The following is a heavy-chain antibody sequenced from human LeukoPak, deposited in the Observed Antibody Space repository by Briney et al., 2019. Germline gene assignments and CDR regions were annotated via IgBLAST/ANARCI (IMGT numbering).Heavy chain of an antibody. V-gene: IGHV1-18*01. D-gene: IGHD6-19*01. CDR2: ISAYNGNT. CDR1: GYTFTSYG. Sequence: ASVKVSCKASGYTFTSYGISWVRQAPGQGLEWMGWISAYNGNTNYAQKLQGRVTMTTDTSTSTAYMELRSLRSDDTAVYYCARDPWAIAVVGTDYFDYWGQGTLVTVSS. CDR3: ARDPWAIAVVGTDYFDY. J-gene: IGHJ4*02.